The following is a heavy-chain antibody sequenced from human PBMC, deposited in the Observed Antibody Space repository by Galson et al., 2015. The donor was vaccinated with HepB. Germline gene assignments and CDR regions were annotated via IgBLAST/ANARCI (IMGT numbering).Heavy chain of an antibody. Sequence: SLRLSCAASGFTFSSYSMNWVRQAPGKGLEWVSSISSSSSYIYYADSVKGRFTISRDNAKNSLYLQMNSLRAEDTAVYYCARDEIAAAGSPWYFDLWGQGTLVTVSS. CDR1: GFTFSSYS. CDR3: ARDEIAAAGSPWYFDL. V-gene: IGHV3-21*01. D-gene: IGHD6-13*01. CDR2: ISSSSSYI. J-gene: IGHJ2*01.